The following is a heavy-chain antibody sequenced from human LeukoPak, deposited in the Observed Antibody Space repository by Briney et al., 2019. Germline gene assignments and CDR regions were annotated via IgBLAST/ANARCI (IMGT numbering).Heavy chain of an antibody. CDR1: GFTFSSYA. J-gene: IGHJ4*02. V-gene: IGHV3-23*01. CDR2: ISGSGGGT. Sequence: GGSLRLSCAASGFTFSSYAMSWVRQAPGKGLEWVSAISGSGGGTYYADSVKGRFTISRDNSKNTLYLQMNSLRAEDTAVYYCANYPSYGSGSAWGQGTLVTVSS. D-gene: IGHD3-10*01. CDR3: ANYPSYGSGSA.